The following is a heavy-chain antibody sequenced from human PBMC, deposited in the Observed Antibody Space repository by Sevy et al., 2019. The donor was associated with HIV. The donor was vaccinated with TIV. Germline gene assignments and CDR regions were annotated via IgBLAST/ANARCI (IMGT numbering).Heavy chain of an antibody. CDR1: GYTFTSYG. V-gene: IGHV1-18*01. D-gene: IGHD2-15*01. CDR3: AGPGYCSGGSCYGFDY. Sequence: ASGKVSCKASGYTFTSYGISWVRQAPGQGLEWMGWISAYDGNTNYAQKLQGRVTMTTDTSTSTAYMELRSLRSDDTAVYYCAGPGYCSGGSCYGFDYWGQGTLVTVSS. CDR2: ISAYDGNT. J-gene: IGHJ4*02.